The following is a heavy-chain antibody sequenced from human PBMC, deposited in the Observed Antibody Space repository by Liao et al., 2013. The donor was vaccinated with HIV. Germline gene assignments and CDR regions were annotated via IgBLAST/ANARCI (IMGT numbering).Heavy chain of an antibody. Sequence: QVQLQVSSPGLVKPSQTLSLTCTVSGGSMNSGDYYWSWIRQAPGKGLEWIGYIYESGFTDYNPSLKSRLTISEDTSKDQFSLRLTSVTAADTAVYYCARGGAYSSRYFDLWGRGTLVTVSS. CDR3: ARGGAYSSRYFDL. J-gene: IGHJ2*01. CDR2: IYESGFT. CDR1: GGSMNSGDYY. D-gene: IGHD6-19*01. V-gene: IGHV4-30-4*08.